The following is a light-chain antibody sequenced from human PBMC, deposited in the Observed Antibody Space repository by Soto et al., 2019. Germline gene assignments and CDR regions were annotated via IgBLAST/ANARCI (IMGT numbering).Light chain of an antibody. J-gene: IGLJ1*01. CDR1: SSDVGGYNY. CDR3: SSYTSISTRLYV. V-gene: IGLV2-14*01. Sequence: QSALTQPASVSGSPGQSITISCTGTSSDVGGYNYVSWYQQHQGKAPKLMIYDVSNRPSGVSNRFSGSKSGNTASLTISGLQAEDEADYYCSSYTSISTRLYVFGTGTKLTVL. CDR2: DVS.